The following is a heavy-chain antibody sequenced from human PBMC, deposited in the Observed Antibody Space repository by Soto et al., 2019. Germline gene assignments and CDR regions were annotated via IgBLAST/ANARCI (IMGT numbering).Heavy chain of an antibody. V-gene: IGHV3-23*01. CDR2: ISGGDGTT. CDR1: GFTFGSYA. J-gene: IGHJ4*02. D-gene: IGHD1-7*01. CDR3: AKDRNYPRDQFDD. Sequence: EVQLLESGEGLVQPGGSLRLSCTASGFTFGSYAMSWVRQAPEKGLEWVSAISGGDGTTWYADSARGRFTISRDNSKNTVYLLMTRLRAEDTAIYYCAKDRNYPRDQFDDWGQGTLVTVSS.